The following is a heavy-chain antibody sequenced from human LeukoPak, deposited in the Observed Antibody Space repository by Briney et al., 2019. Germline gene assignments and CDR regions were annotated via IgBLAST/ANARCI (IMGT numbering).Heavy chain of an antibody. J-gene: IGHJ4*02. CDR2: ISYDGSNK. CDR3: ASPGSGSEDY. CDR1: GFTFSSYA. Sequence: TGGSLRLSCAASGFTFSSYAMHWVRQAPGKGLEWVAVISYDGSNKYYADSVKGRFTISRDNSKNTLYLQMNSLRAEDTAVYYCASPGSGSEDYWGQATMVAVSS. D-gene: IGHD6-25*01. V-gene: IGHV3-30-3*01.